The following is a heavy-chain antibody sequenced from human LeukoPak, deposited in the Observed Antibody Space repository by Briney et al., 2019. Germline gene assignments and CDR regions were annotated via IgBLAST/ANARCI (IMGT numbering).Heavy chain of an antibody. Sequence: GASVTVSCKASGGTFSSYAISWVRQAPGQGLEWMGGINPIFGTANYAQKFQGRVTITTDESTSTAYMEPSSLRSEDTAVYYCAGGARDYYYYMDVWGKGTTVTVSS. CDR3: AGGARDYYYYMDV. J-gene: IGHJ6*03. CDR1: GGTFSSYA. V-gene: IGHV1-69*05. CDR2: INPIFGTA.